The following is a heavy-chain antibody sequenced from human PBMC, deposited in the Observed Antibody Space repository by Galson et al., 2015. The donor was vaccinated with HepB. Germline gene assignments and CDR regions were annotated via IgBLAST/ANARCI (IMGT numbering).Heavy chain of an antibody. Sequence: SLRLSCAASGFSFSRFWMTWVRQAPGKGLEWVATIKEDGSEKYYVDSVKGRFTISRDNAKNSLYLQMNSLRAEDTAVYYCARAGNYYTTGFSIDYWGRGSLVTVSS. V-gene: IGHV3-7*01. CDR1: GFSFSRFW. J-gene: IGHJ4*02. D-gene: IGHD2-8*02. CDR2: IKEDGSEK. CDR3: ARAGNYYTTGFSIDY.